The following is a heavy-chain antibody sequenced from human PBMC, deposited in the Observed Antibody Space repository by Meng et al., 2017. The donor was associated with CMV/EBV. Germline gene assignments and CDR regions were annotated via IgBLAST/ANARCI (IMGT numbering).Heavy chain of an antibody. D-gene: IGHD2-2*01. V-gene: IGHV4-38-2*02. CDR2: IYHSGST. CDR1: GYSISSGYY. Sequence: SETLSLTCTVSGYSISSGYYWGWIRQPPGKGLEWIGSIYHSGSTYYNPSLKSRVTISVDTSKNQFSLKLSSVTAADTAVYYCAREWRGIVVVPAAMGIDYWGQGTLVTVSS. CDR3: AREWRGIVVVPAAMGIDY. J-gene: IGHJ4*02.